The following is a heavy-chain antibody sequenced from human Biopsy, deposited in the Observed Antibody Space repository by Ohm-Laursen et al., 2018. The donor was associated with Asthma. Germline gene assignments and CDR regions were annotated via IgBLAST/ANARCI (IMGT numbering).Heavy chain of an antibody. CDR3: VLGKGGNQHTILTLSS. J-gene: IGHJ5*02. V-gene: IGHV1-18*01. CDR2: ISVHNGDT. Sequence: GSSVKVSCKASEYIFSRYYISWVRQAPGQGLEWMGWISVHNGDTKYAQKFQGRVSLTTDTSTRTSYMDLISLTSDDSAVYFCVLGKGGNQHTILTLSSWGQGTLVTVSS. CDR1: EYIFSRYY. D-gene: IGHD3-10*01.